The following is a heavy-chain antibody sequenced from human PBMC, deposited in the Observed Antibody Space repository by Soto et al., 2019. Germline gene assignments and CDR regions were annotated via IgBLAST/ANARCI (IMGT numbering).Heavy chain of an antibody. CDR1: GYTFTSYA. Sequence: GASVKVSCKASGYTFTSYAMHWVRQAPGQRLEWMGWINAGNGNTKYSQKFQGRVTITRDTSASTAYMKLSSLRSEDTAVYYCARDLWDGYTVDPWGQGTLVTVSS. V-gene: IGHV1-3*01. D-gene: IGHD5-12*01. J-gene: IGHJ5*02. CDR3: ARDLWDGYTVDP. CDR2: INAGNGNT.